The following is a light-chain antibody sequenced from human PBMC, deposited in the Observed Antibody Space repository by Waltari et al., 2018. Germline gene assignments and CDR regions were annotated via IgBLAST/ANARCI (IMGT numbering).Light chain of an antibody. CDR3: QKCFSAPYT. CDR2: AAS. CDR1: QGINNY. Sequence: DIQMTQSPSSLSASVGDRVTITCRASQGINNYLAWYQQRAGKAPKVLIYAASILQSGVPSRFRGSGSGTDFTLTISSLQPEDVATYYCQKCFSAPYTFGQGTKLEI. V-gene: IGKV1-27*01. J-gene: IGKJ2*01.